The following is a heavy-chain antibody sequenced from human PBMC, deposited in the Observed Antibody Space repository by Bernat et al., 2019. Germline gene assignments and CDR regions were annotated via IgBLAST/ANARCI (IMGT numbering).Heavy chain of an antibody. J-gene: IGHJ6*03. V-gene: IGHV1-18*01. CDR1: GYTFTHHG. CDR2: ISHYHGDT. Sequence: SCWNSGYTFTHHGFSWVRQAPGQGLEWLGWISHYHGDTKYAPSLQARVTMTTDTSTSTAFMEPRSLRSDDTAVYYCERDVDTPANSCHHMDVWRKG. CDR3: ERDVDTPANSCHHMDV. D-gene: IGHD2-2*01.